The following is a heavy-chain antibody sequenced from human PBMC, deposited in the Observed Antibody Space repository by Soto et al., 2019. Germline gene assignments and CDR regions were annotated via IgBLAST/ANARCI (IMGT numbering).Heavy chain of an antibody. CDR2: ISSNGGST. CDR1: GFTFSYYA. Sequence: GSLRLSCSASGFTFSYYAMHWVRQAPGKGLEYVSAISSNGGSTYYADSVKGRFTISRDNSKNMLYLQMSSLRAEDTAVYCCAQEGSRGYYDFWSGYRAAYYGMDVWGQGTTVTVSS. CDR3: AQEGSRGYYDFWSGYRAAYYGMDV. D-gene: IGHD3-3*01. V-gene: IGHV3-64D*06. J-gene: IGHJ6*02.